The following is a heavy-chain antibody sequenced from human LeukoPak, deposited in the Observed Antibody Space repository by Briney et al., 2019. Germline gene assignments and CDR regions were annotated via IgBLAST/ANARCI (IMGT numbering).Heavy chain of an antibody. V-gene: IGHV1-18*01. D-gene: IGHD3-22*01. CDR3: ARASASPTNSNSYYFETTKKNAFDI. CDR2: ISAYNGDK. CDR1: GYTFNNYG. J-gene: IGHJ3*02. Sequence: ASVKVSCKPSGYTFNNYGITWVRQAPGQGLEWMGWISAYNGDKNYAQNLQGRVTMTTDTSTRTAYMELRSLSSGDTAVYYCARASASPTNSNSYYFETTKKNAFDIWGQGTMVTVSS.